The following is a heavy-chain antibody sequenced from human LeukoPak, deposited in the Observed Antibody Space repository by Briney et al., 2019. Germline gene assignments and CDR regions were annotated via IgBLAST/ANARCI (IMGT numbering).Heavy chain of an antibody. J-gene: IGHJ6*02. D-gene: IGHD2-2*01. Sequence: SETLSPTCAVYGGSFSGYYWSWIRQPPGKGLEWIGEINHSGSTNYNPSLKSRVTISVDTSKNQFSLKLSSVTAADTAVYYCARGSTTSPDLDIVVVPAAMKLGDQVYYYYGMDVWGQGTTVTVSS. CDR2: INHSGST. CDR3: ARGSTTSPDLDIVVVPAAMKLGDQVYYYYGMDV. CDR1: GGSFSGYY. V-gene: IGHV4-34*01.